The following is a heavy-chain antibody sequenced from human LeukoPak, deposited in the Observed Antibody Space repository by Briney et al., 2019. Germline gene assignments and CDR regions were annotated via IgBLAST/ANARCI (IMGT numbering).Heavy chain of an antibody. CDR1: GGSISSYY. CDR3: ARDSLLRGSGWDYWYFDL. D-gene: IGHD6-25*01. V-gene: IGHV4-59*01. CDR2: MHYSGSS. Sequence: SETLSLTCTVSGGSISSYYWSWIRQPPGKGLEWIGNMHYSGSSNYNPSLKSRVTISVDSSMNQFSLLLTSATAADTAVYYCARDSLLRGSGWDYWYFDLWGRGTLVTVSS. J-gene: IGHJ2*01.